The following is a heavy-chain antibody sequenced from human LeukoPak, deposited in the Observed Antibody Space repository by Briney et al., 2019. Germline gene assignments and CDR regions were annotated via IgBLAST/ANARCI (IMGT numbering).Heavy chain of an antibody. CDR1: GFTFSNAW. V-gene: IGHV3-15*01. J-gene: IGHJ4*02. CDR2: IKSKTDGGTT. D-gene: IGHD5-18*01. Sequence: GGSLRLSCAASGFTFSNAWMSWVRQAPGKGLEWVGRIKSKTDGGTTDYAAPVKGRFTISRDDSKNTLYLQMNSLRAEDTAVYYCARDGGTHTAMIYFDYWGQGTLVTVSS. CDR3: ARDGGTHTAMIYFDY.